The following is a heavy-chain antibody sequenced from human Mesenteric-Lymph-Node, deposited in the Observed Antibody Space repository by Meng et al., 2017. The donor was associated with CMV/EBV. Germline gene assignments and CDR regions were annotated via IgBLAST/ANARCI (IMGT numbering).Heavy chain of an antibody. CDR3: ARGTGEPGMDY. D-gene: IGHD1-1*01. CDR1: GFTFSSYW. Sequence: GESLKISCAASGFTFSSYWMSWVRQAPGKGLEWVANIKQDGSEKYYVDSVKGRFTISRDNAKNSLYLQMNSLRAEDTAVYYCARGTGEPGMDYWGQGALVTVSS. V-gene: IGHV3-7*01. J-gene: IGHJ4*02. CDR2: IKQDGSEK.